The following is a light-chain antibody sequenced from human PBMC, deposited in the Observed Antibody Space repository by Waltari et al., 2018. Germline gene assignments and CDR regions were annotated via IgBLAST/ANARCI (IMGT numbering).Light chain of an antibody. Sequence: QSVLTQPPSVSGAPGQRVTISCPGSRSGHDIHWYQPLPGTAPKLLIYGNTHRPSGVPDRFSGSKSGTSASLAITGLQADDEADYYCQSFDNSVSGWLFGGGTKLTVL. CDR2: GNT. CDR1: RSGHD. J-gene: IGLJ3*02. CDR3: QSFDNSVSGWL. V-gene: IGLV1-40*01.